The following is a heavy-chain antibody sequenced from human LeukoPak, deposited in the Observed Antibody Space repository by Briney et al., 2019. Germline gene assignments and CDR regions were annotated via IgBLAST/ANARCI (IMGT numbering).Heavy chain of an antibody. CDR3: ARDDIVVVVADIRGLDP. CDR2: INAGNGNT. V-gene: IGHV1-3*01. J-gene: IGHJ5*02. Sequence: GASVKVSCKASGYTFTSYAMHWARQAPGQRLEWMGWINAGNGNTKYSQKFQGRVTITRDTSASAAYMELSSLRSEDTAVYYCARDDIVVVVADIRGLDPWGQGTLVTVSS. CDR1: GYTFTSYA. D-gene: IGHD2-15*01.